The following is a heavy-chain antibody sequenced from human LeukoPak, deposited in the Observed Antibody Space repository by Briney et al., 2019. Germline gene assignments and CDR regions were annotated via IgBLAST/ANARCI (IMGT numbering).Heavy chain of an antibody. V-gene: IGHV3-48*01. CDR3: ARDYYDKDNDY. D-gene: IGHD3-22*01. CDR1: GFTFSSYS. Sequence: GGSLRLSCAASGFTFSSYSMNWVRQAPGKGLEWVSYISSSSSTIYYADSVKGRFTISRDNAKNSLYLQMNSLGAEDTAVYYCARDYYDKDNDYWGQGTLVTVSS. CDR2: ISSSSSTI. J-gene: IGHJ4*02.